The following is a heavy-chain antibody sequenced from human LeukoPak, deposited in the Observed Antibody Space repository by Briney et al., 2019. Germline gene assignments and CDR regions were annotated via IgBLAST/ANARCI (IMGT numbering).Heavy chain of an antibody. CDR3: ARGSSRDYYMDV. J-gene: IGHJ6*03. CDR2: ISTSGST. Sequence: PSETLSLTCTVSGGSSTHYYYSWVRQPAGKGLEWIGRISTSGSTNYNLSLRSRVTISVDKSKNLFSLKLSSVTAADTAVYYCARGSSRDYYMDVWGKGTTVTVSS. CDR1: GGSSTHYY. V-gene: IGHV4-4*07.